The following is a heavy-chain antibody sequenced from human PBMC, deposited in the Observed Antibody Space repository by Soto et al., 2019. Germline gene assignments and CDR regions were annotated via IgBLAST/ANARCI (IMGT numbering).Heavy chain of an antibody. CDR2: ISAYNGNT. CDR1: GYTFTSYG. V-gene: IGHV1-18*01. J-gene: IGHJ5*02. Sequence: GASVKVSCKASGYTFTSYGISWVRQAPGQGLEWMGWISAYNGNTNYAQKLQGRVTMTTDTSTSTAYMELRSLRSDDTAVYYCAREMTTVTTGWFDPWGQGTLVTVSS. D-gene: IGHD4-17*01. CDR3: AREMTTVTTGWFDP.